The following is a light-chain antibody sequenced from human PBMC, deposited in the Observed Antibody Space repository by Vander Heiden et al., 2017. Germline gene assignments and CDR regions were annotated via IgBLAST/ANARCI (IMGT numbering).Light chain of an antibody. CDR3: QVWDSSSDHVV. J-gene: IGLJ2*01. CDR1: NIGSKG. Sequence: SYVLTQPPSVSVAPGQTARITCGGHNIGSKGVHWFQQKPGQAPVLVAYDDSDRPSGIPERFSGSNSGNTATLTISRVEAGDEADYYCQVWDSSSDHVVFGGGTKLTVL. V-gene: IGLV3-21*02. CDR2: DDS.